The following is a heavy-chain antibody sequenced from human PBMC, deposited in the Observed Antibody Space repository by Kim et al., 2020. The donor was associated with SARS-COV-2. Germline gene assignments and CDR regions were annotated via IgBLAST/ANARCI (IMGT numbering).Heavy chain of an antibody. CDR2: IKQDGSEK. Sequence: GGSLRLSCAASGFTFSSYWMSWVRQAPGKGLEWVANIKQDGSEKYYVDSVKGRFTISRDNAKNSLYLQMNSLRAEDTAVYYCARDWGIGSSWYAVNPSLKHTPPIYYYGMNVWGQGTTVTVSS. J-gene: IGHJ6*02. D-gene: IGHD6-13*01. CDR3: ARDWGIGSSWYAVNPSLKHTPPIYYYGMNV. V-gene: IGHV3-7*01. CDR1: GFTFSSYW.